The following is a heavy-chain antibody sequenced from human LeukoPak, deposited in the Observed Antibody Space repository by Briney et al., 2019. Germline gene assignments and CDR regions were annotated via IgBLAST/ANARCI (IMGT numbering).Heavy chain of an antibody. Sequence: GASLKISCEAFGYSFTGHWIGWVRQMPGRGLEFMGTIYPGDSDTRYSPSFEGRVTISVDKSINTASLQWSGLKASDTAMYYCARYGKSGTYSHGFDVWGQGTMVIVSS. V-gene: IGHV5-51*01. CDR3: ARYGKSGTYSHGFDV. D-gene: IGHD3-10*01. CDR2: IYPGDSDT. J-gene: IGHJ3*01. CDR1: GYSFTGHW.